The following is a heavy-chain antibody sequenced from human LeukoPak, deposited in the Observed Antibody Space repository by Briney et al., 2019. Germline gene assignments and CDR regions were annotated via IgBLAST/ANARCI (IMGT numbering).Heavy chain of an antibody. J-gene: IGHJ6*02. CDR3: ARPTSIIPASNIYYYYYAMDV. D-gene: IGHD2-2*01. Sequence: ASVKVSCKASGYTFTSYYLYWVRQAPGQGLEWMGVINPSGGTATYAQKFQGRVTMTRDTSTSTVYMELSSLSSEDTAVYYCARPTSIIPASNIYYYYYAMDVWGQGTTVTVSS. CDR2: INPSGGTA. V-gene: IGHV1-46*01. CDR1: GYTFTSYY.